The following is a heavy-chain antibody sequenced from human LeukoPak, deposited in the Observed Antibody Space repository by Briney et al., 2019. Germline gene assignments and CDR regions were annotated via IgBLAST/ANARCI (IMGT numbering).Heavy chain of an antibody. D-gene: IGHD2-2*01. CDR1: GGSFSGYY. J-gene: IGHJ5*02. V-gene: IGHV4-34*01. CDR3: ALSGCSSTSCFTFDP. Sequence: SETLSLTCAVYGGSFSGYYWSWIRQPPGKGLEWIGEINHSGSTNYNPSLKSRVTISVDTSKNQFSLKLSSVTAADTAVYYCALSGCSSTSCFTFDPWGQRTLVTVSS. CDR2: INHSGST.